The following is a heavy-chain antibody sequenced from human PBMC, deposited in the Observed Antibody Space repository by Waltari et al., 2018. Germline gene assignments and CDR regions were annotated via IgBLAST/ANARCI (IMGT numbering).Heavy chain of an antibody. CDR1: GFTFSSYG. D-gene: IGHD2-15*01. Sequence: QVQLVESGGGVVQPGRSLRLSCAASGFTFSSYGMHWVRQAPGKGLEWVAVISYDGSNKYYADAVKGRFTISRDNSKHTLYLQMNSLRAEDTAVYYCANDGWCSGGSCYSDYWGQGTLVTVSS. J-gene: IGHJ4*02. CDR3: ANDGWCSGGSCYSDY. V-gene: IGHV3-30*18. CDR2: ISYDGSNK.